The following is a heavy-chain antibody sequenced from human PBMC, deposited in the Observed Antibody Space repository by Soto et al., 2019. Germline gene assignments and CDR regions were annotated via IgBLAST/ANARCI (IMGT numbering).Heavy chain of an antibody. CDR1: GFTFSGSA. CDR3: TRIPYDLYDSSGYRI. D-gene: IGHD3-22*01. CDR2: IRSKANSYAT. V-gene: IGHV3-73*01. Sequence: EVQLVESGGGLVQPGGSLKLSCAASGFTFSGSAMHWFRQSSGKGLEWVGRIRSKANSYATAYAASVKGRFTISRDDSKNTADLQMNSLKTEDTAVYYCTRIPYDLYDSSGYRIWGQGTMVTVSS. J-gene: IGHJ3*02.